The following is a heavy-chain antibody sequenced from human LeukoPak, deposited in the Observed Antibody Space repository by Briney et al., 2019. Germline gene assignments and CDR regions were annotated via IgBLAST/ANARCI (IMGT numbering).Heavy chain of an antibody. CDR3: ARDDYADYPIRADV. V-gene: IGHV1-2*02. CDR2: INPKSGGT. Sequence: GASVKVSCKASGYTFTGYYMHWVRQAPGQGLEWMGWINPKSGGTNYAQEFQGRVTMTRDTSIRTAYMELTRLRSDDTAVYYCARDDYADYPIRADVWGQGTMVTVSS. J-gene: IGHJ3*01. D-gene: IGHD4-17*01. CDR1: GYTFTGYY.